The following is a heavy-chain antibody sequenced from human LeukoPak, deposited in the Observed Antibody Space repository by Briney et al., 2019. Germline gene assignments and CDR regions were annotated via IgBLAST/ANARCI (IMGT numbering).Heavy chain of an antibody. V-gene: IGHV3-48*02. CDR3: ARVGWSSGPPFY. J-gene: IGHJ4*02. Sequence: GGSLRLPCTASGFSFGSYSMNWVRQTPGKGLEWLSYISGSSSLIYYADSVKGRFTISRDNAKKSLYLQMNSLRDEDTAVYYCARVGWSSGPPFYWGQGIQVTVSS. CDR1: GFSFGSYS. CDR2: ISGSSSLI. D-gene: IGHD6-19*01.